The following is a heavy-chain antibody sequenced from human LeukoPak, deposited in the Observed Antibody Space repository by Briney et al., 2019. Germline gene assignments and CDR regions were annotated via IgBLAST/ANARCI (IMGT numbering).Heavy chain of an antibody. J-gene: IGHJ4*02. CDR2: IYYSGST. CDR1: GGSISSSSYY. CDR3: ARERRAIAAAGVDN. D-gene: IGHD6-13*01. V-gene: IGHV4-39*02. Sequence: SETLSLTCTVSGGSISSSSYYWGWIRQPPGKGLEWIRSIYYSGSTYYNPSLKSRVTISVDTSKNQFSLKLSSVTAADTAVYYCARERRAIAAAGVDNGAQGTLVTVSS.